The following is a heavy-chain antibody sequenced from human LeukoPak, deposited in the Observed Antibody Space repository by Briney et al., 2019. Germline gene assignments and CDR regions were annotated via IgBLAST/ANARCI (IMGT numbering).Heavy chain of an antibody. J-gene: IGHJ5*02. Sequence: GGSLRLSCAASGFSVSSKYMSWVRQAQGKGLEWVSSIWSGGNTYYADSVKGRFTISRDNSKNTVYLQMNSLRGEDTAVYYCASATYCGGDCYAFFDDWGQGTLVTVSS. D-gene: IGHD2-21*02. CDR1: GFSVSSKY. CDR2: IWSGGNT. CDR3: ASATYCGGDCYAFFDD. V-gene: IGHV3-66*02.